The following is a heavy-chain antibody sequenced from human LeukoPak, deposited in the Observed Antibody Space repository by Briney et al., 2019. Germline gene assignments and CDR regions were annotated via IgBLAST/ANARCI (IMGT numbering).Heavy chain of an antibody. J-gene: IGHJ6*03. D-gene: IGHD2-2*02. Sequence: ASVKVSCKASGYTFTAYYMHWVRQAPGEGLEWMGIINPSGGSTSYAQKFQGRVTMTRDMSTSTVYMELSSLRSEDTAVYYCARVAAEVVGVPGAIGFGWLRRDYYYMDVWGKGTTVTVSS. CDR3: ARVAAEVVGVPGAIGFGWLRRDYYYMDV. V-gene: IGHV1-46*01. CDR2: INPSGGST. CDR1: GYTFTAYY.